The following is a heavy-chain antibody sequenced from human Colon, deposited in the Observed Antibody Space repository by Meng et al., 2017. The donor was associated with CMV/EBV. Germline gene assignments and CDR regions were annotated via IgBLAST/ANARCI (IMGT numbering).Heavy chain of an antibody. CDR2: ISTHNGYT. CDR3: ARFCSGGNCYSKPGLAKFFDL. CDR1: GYIFTSYG. V-gene: IGHV1-18*01. J-gene: IGHJ4*02. Sequence: ASVKVSCKASGYIFTSYGISWARQAPGHGLEWMGWISTHNGYTSYAQKFQDRVTMTTDTSTSTTYMDLRSLGSDDSAVYYCARFCSGGNCYSKPGLAKFFDLWGQGTLVTVSS. D-gene: IGHD2-15*01.